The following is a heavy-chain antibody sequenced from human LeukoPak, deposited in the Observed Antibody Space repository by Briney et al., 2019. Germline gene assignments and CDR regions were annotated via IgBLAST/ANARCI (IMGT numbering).Heavy chain of an antibody. CDR1: GFNLSSYA. CDR2: ISGSGGNT. Sequence: GGSLRLPCAASGFNLSSYAMNWVRQAPGKGLEWVSAISGSGGNTYFADSVKGRFSISRDISKNTLSLLMNSLRAEDTAVYYCAKARGSTSSLSIDSWGQGTLVTVSS. CDR3: AKARGSTSSLSIDS. J-gene: IGHJ4*02. D-gene: IGHD2-15*01. V-gene: IGHV3-23*01.